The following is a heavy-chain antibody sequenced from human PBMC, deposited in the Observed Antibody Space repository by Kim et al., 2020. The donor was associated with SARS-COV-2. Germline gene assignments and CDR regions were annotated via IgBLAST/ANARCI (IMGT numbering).Heavy chain of an antibody. Sequence: GGSLRLSCAASGFIVSTYAMGWVRQAPGKGLEWVSTIGGGGVNTFYADSAKGRFTVSRDNANNTLFLQMNNLRAEDSAVYYCAQDGWRYLVQGFHSWGQGTLVTVS. J-gene: IGHJ4*02. CDR3: AQDGWRYLVQGFHS. CDR2: IGGGGVNT. V-gene: IGHV3-23*01. CDR1: GFIVSTYA. D-gene: IGHD3-9*01.